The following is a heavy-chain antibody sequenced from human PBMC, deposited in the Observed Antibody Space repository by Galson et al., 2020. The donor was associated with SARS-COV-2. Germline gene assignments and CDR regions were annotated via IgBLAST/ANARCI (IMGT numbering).Heavy chain of an antibody. V-gene: IGHV4-34*01. D-gene: IGHD4-17*01. Sequence: SQASETLSLTCAVYGGSFSGYYWSWIRQPPGKGLEWIGEINHSGSTNYNPSLKSRVTISVDTSKNQFSLKLSSVTAADTAVYYCAIYDYGDYFFDYWGQGTLVTVSS. CDR3: AIYDYGDYFFDY. CDR1: GGSFSGYY. J-gene: IGHJ4*02. CDR2: INHSGST.